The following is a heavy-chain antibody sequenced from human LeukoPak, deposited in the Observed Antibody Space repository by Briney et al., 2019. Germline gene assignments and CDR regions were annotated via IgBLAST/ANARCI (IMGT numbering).Heavy chain of an antibody. CDR3: ARDPLRFLEWLLPRRRFDY. V-gene: IGHV3-48*01. J-gene: IGHJ4*02. Sequence: GGSLSLSCAASGFTFSSYSMNWVRQAPGKGLEWVSYISSSSTIYYADSVNGRFTISRDNAKNSLYLQMNSLRAEDTAVYYCARDPLRFLEWLLPRRRFDYWGQGTLVTVSS. D-gene: IGHD3-3*01. CDR1: GFTFSSYS. CDR2: ISSSSTI.